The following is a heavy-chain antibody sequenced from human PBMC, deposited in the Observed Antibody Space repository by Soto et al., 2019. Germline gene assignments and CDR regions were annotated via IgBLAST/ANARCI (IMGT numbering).Heavy chain of an antibody. CDR2: IKQDGSEK. J-gene: IGHJ6*02. CDR3: ARVEYSSSWYGITQYYGMDV. Sequence: EVQLVESGGGLVQPGGSLRLSCAASGFTFSSYWMSWARQAPGKGLEWVTNIKQDGSEKYYVDSVKGRFTISRDNAKNSLYLQMNSLRAEDTAVYYCARVEYSSSWYGITQYYGMDVWGQGTTVTVSS. CDR1: GFTFSSYW. D-gene: IGHD6-13*01. V-gene: IGHV3-7*05.